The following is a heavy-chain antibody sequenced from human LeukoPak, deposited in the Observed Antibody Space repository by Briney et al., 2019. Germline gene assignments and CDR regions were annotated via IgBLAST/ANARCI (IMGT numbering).Heavy chain of an antibody. CDR1: GGSFSGYY. CDR3: ARGTWGSYRYVDY. V-gene: IGHV4-34*01. J-gene: IGHJ4*02. D-gene: IGHD3-16*02. Sequence: SETLSLTCAVYGGSFSGYYWSWIRQPPGKGLEWIGEINHSGSTNYNPSLKSRVTISVDTSKNQFSLKLSSVTAADTAVYYCARGTWGSYRYVDYWGQGTLVTVSS. CDR2: INHSGST.